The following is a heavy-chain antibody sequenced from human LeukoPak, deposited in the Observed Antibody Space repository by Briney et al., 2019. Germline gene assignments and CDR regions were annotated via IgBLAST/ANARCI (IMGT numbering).Heavy chain of an antibody. J-gene: IGHJ5*02. CDR2: FDPEDGET. V-gene: IGHV1-24*01. Sequence: ASVKVSCKVSGYTLTKLSMHCVRQAPGKGLEGMGGFDPEDGETIYAQKFEGRVTMTEDTSTDTAYMELSRLRSEDTAVYYCASLRESGSYYNWFDPWGQGTLVSVSS. CDR3: ASLRESGSYYNWFDP. CDR1: GYTLTKLS. D-gene: IGHD1-26*01.